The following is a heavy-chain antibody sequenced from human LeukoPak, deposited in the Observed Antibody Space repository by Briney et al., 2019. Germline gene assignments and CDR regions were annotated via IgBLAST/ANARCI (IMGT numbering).Heavy chain of an antibody. CDR1: GGYISRSNW. Sequence: PSETLSLTCAVSGGYISRSNWWSWVRQPPGKGLEWIGEIYHSGSTNYNPSLTSRVTISVDKSKNQFSLNLNSVTAADTAVYYCAREGSSGWSLGYWGQGTLVTVSS. V-gene: IGHV4-4*02. D-gene: IGHD6-19*01. CDR3: AREGSSGWSLGY. J-gene: IGHJ4*02. CDR2: IYHSGST.